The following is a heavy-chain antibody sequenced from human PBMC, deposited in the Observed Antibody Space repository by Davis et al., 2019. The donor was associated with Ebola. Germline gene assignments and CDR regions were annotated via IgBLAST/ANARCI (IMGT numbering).Heavy chain of an antibody. CDR1: GGSFSDYY. CDR3: ARHRIGYSSGWYYNWFDP. Sequence: GGSLRLSCAVYGGSFSDYYMSWIRQAPGKGLEWVSYITSSGNGKYYADSVKGRFTISRDNAKNSLYLQMNSLRAEDTAVYYCARHRIGYSSGWYYNWFDPWGQGTLVTVSS. J-gene: IGHJ5*02. CDR2: ITSSGNGK. V-gene: IGHV3-11*04. D-gene: IGHD6-19*01.